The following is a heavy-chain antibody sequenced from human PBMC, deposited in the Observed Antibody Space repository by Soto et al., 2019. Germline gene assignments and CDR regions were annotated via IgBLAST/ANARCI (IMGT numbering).Heavy chain of an antibody. V-gene: IGHV4-34*01. CDR3: ARVERGTATTVVDAFYM. CDR2: MSHSGGT. D-gene: IGHD1-1*01. CDR1: GGSISSGRYY. J-gene: IGHJ3*02. Sequence: QVQLQQWGAGLLKPSETLSLTCAVYGGSISSGRYYWSWIRQPAGMGLECIGEMSHSGGTHFNPSLKSRVTISVDTSKNQFSLKMSSVTAADTALYYCARVERGTATTVVDAFYMWGPGAMVTVSS.